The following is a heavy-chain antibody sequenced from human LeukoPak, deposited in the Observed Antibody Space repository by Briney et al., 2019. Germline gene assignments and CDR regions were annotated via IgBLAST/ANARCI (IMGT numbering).Heavy chain of an antibody. CDR1: GGSIRGGYY. D-gene: IGHD5-24*01. CDR3: ARGMGQGHAFDV. V-gene: IGHV4-31*03. CDR2: NYYSGST. Sequence: SETLSLTCSVSGGSIRGGYYWSWMRQHPGKGLEWIGYNYYSGSTYYNPSLKSRLTISVGTSKNQLSLEVISVTAADTALYFRARGMGQGHAFDVWGQGTMVTLSS. J-gene: IGHJ3*01.